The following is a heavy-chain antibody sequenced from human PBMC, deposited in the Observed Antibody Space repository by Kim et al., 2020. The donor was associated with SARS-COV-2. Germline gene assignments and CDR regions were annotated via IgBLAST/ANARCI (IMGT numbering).Heavy chain of an antibody. CDR2: IKQDGSEK. J-gene: IGHJ4*02. CDR1: GFTFSSYW. V-gene: IGHV3-7*03. CDR3: ARDGNRKYSYGATRPFDY. Sequence: GGSLRLSCAASGFTFSSYWMSWVRQAPGKGLEWVANIKQDGSEKYYVDSVKGRFTISRDNAKNSLYLQMNSLRAEDTAVYYCARDGNRKYSYGATRPFDYWGQGTLVTVSS. D-gene: IGHD5-18*01.